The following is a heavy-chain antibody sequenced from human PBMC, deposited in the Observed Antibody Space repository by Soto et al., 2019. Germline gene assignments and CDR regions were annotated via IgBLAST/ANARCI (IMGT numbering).Heavy chain of an antibody. D-gene: IGHD2-15*01. CDR1: GGTFSTYT. V-gene: IGHV1-69*06. CDR2: IIPIFGTP. Sequence: KVSCKASGGTFSTYTFSWVRQAPGQGLEWMGWIIPIFGTPYYAQKFQGRVTITADKSTSTVYMELSSLRSDDTAVYFCARGLECRGYCLDKPTWFAPWGQGTLVTVSS. CDR3: ARGLECRGYCLDKPTWFAP. J-gene: IGHJ5*02.